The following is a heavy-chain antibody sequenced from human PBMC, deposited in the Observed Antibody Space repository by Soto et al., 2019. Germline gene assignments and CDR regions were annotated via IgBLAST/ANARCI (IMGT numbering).Heavy chain of an antibody. CDR2: IIPIFGIA. CDR3: AREDRDRETGLVPAAIDGMDV. Sequence: QVQLVQSGAEVKKPGSSVKVSCKASGGTFSRYSITWVRQAPGHGLEWIGRIIPIFGIASYAQKFQGRVTITADESTSTAHMEQRTLRSDDTAVYYCAREDRDRETGLVPAAIDGMDVWGQGNTVTVSS. V-gene: IGHV1-69*08. D-gene: IGHD2-2*01. J-gene: IGHJ6*02. CDR1: GGTFSRYS.